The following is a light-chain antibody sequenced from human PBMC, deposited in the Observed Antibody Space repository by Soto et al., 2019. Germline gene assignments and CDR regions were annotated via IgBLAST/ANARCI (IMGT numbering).Light chain of an antibody. CDR1: NSDVGGYNY. CDR2: DVS. J-gene: IGLJ2*01. V-gene: IGLV2-14*01. Sequence: QSALTQPASVSGSPGQSITISCTGHNSDVGGYNYVSWYQQHPGKAPKLMIYDVSNRPSGVSNRFSGSKSGNTASLTISGLQAEHEADYYCSSYTSSSTLVVFGGGTKLTVL. CDR3: SSYTSSSTLVV.